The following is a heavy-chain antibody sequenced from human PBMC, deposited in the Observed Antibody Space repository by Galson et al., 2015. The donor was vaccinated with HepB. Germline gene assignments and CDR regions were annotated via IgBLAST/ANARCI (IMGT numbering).Heavy chain of an antibody. D-gene: IGHD3-22*01. CDR3: AKVSGAMIVVVTQSEYYFDY. CDR1: GFTFSSYW. J-gene: IGHJ4*02. V-gene: IGHV3-23*01. CDR2: ISGSGGST. Sequence: SLRLSCAASGFTFSSYWMSWVRQAPGKGLEWVSAISGSGGSTYYADSVKGRFTISRDNSKNTLYLQMNSLRAEDTAVYYCAKVSGAMIVVVTQSEYYFDYWGQGTLVTVSS.